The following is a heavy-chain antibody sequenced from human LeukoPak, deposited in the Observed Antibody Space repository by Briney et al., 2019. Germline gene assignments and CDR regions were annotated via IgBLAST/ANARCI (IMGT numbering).Heavy chain of an antibody. D-gene: IGHD1-26*01. J-gene: IGHJ5*02. Sequence: GRSLRLSCAASGFTFSSYGMHWVRQAPGKGLEWVAVISYDGSNKYYADSVKGRFTISRDNSKNTLYLQMNSLRAEDTAVYYCAKNRLVGATSDWFDPWGQGTLVTVSS. CDR3: AKNRLVGATSDWFDP. CDR1: GFTFSSYG. V-gene: IGHV3-30*18. CDR2: ISYDGSNK.